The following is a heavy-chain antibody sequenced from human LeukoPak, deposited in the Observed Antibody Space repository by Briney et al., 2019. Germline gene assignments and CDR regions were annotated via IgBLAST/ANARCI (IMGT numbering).Heavy chain of an antibody. CDR3: ARRGGGGRSFDY. D-gene: IGHD2-15*01. CDR1: GFTVSTTY. J-gene: IGHJ4*02. Sequence: GGSLRLSCAASGFTVSTTYMSWVRQAPGKGLEWVSLIYVDGRTYYADSVKGRFTISRDNSKNTLYLQVNSLRAEDTAVYYCARRGGGGRSFDYWGQGTLVTVSS. V-gene: IGHV3-53*01. CDR2: IYVDGRT.